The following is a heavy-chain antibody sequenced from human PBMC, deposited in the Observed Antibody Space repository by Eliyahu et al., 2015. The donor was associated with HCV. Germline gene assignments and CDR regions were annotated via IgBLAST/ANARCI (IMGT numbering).Heavy chain of an antibody. J-gene: IGHJ6*02. CDR1: GYTFTSYA. D-gene: IGHD6-25*01. CDR3: ARDRRVGIAAGTYGMDV. V-gene: IGHV1-3*01. CDR2: INAGNSNT. Sequence: QVQLVQSGAEVKKPGASVKVSCKASGYTFTSYAMHWVRQAPGQRLEWMGWINAGNSNTKYSQKFQGRVTITRDTSASTAYMELSSLRSEDTAVYYCARDRRVGIAAGTYGMDVWGQGTTVTVSS.